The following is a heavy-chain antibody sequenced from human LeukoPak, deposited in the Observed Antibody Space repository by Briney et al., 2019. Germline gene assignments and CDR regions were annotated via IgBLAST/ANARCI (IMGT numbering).Heavy chain of an antibody. D-gene: IGHD6-13*01. CDR3: ARAEYSSSLPDY. Sequence: SETLSLTCTVSGGSISGGSYYWSWIRQPAGRGLEWIGRIYTGGSTNYNPSLKSRVTISVDTSKNQFSLKLSSVTAADTAVYYCARAEYSSSLPDYWGQGTLVTVSS. CDR2: IYTGGST. V-gene: IGHV4-61*02. J-gene: IGHJ4*02. CDR1: GGSISGGSYY.